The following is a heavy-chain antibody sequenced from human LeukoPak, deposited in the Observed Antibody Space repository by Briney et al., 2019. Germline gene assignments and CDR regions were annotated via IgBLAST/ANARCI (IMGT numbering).Heavy chain of an antibody. D-gene: IGHD6-13*01. CDR1: GFTFSSYA. V-gene: IGHV3-23*01. J-gene: IGHJ4*02. CDR3: AKVGVAATTFDY. CDR2: ISCSGGST. Sequence: GGSLRLSCAASGFTFSSYAMSWVRQAPGKGLEWVSAISCSGGSTYYADSVKGRFTISRDNSKNTLYLQMNSLRAEDTAVYYCAKVGVAATTFDYWGQGTLVTVSS.